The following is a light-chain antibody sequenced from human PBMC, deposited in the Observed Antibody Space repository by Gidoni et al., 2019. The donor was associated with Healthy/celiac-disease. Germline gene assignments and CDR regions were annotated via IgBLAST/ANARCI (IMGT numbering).Light chain of an antibody. V-gene: IGKV4-1*01. J-gene: IGKJ1*01. CDR1: QSVLYSSNNKYY. CDR2: WAS. CDR3: QQYYSTPSWT. Sequence: DIVLTQSPDSLAVSLGERATINCKSSQSVLYSSNNKYYLAWYQQKPGQPPKMLIYWASTRESGVPDRFSGSGSGTDFTLTISSLQAEDVAVYYCQQYYSTPSWTFXQXTKVEIK.